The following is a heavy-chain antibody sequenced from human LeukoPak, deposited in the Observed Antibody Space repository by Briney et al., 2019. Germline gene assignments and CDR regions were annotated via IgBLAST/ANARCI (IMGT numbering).Heavy chain of an antibody. CDR1: GFTFCSCW. D-gene: IGHD2-2*02. Sequence: PGWSLGRSSAASGFTFCSCWRHWVRQDPGKGLWWVTRINSDGSSTGYAYSVKGRFTISRDNARNTLYLQMCSLRVVDTTVHNCARVTSLTRTIFDSWGQGTVVTVSS. J-gene: IGHJ4*02. CDR2: INSDGSST. CDR3: ARVTSLTRTIFDS. V-gene: IGHV3-74*01.